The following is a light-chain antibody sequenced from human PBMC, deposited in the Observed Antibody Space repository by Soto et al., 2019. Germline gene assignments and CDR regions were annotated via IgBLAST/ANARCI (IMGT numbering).Light chain of an antibody. CDR2: GAS. Sequence: EIVMPQSPATLSVSPAEIATLSCRASQSVSSNVAWYQQKPGQAPRLLISGASTRATGIPARFSGTGSGTEFTLTISSLQSEDFAVYDCQQYNNWWTFGQGTKVDIK. CDR1: QSVSSN. V-gene: IGKV3-15*01. J-gene: IGKJ1*01. CDR3: QQYNNWWT.